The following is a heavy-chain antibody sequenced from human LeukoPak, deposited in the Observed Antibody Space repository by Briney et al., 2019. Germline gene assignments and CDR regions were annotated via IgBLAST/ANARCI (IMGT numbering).Heavy chain of an antibody. CDR3: ARATRNGYDY. CDR1: GFTFRIYG. J-gene: IGHJ4*02. CDR2: ISDDSDTI. V-gene: IGHV3-48*04. Sequence: GGSLRLSCAASGFTFRIYGMNWVRPAPGRGPEWVSYISDDSDTIHNADSAKARFTTSRGNAKNSLFLQMNSLRVDDTAVYYCARATRNGYDYWGQGTLVTVSS. D-gene: IGHD5-24*01.